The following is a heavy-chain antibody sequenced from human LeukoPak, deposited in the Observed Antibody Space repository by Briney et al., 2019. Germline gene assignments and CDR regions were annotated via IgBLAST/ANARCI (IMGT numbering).Heavy chain of an antibody. V-gene: IGHV1-2*02. Sequence: EASVKVSCKASGYSFSDNYMHWVRQAPGQGLEWMGWINPNSGGTNYAQKFQGRVTMTRDASISTAYLELSRLRSDDTAVYYCAREVYGDSSFDYWGQGTLLTVSS. J-gene: IGHJ4*02. CDR3: AREVYGDSSFDY. D-gene: IGHD4-17*01. CDR1: GYSFSDNY. CDR2: INPNSGGT.